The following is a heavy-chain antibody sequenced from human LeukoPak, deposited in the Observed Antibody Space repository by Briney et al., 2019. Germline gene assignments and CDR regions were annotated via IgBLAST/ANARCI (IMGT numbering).Heavy chain of an antibody. J-gene: IGHJ3*02. CDR2: IYYSGST. CDR1: GGSISSGGYY. CDR3: ARDHGGKYYYDSSGPLAI. Sequence: SETLSLTCTVSGGSISSGGYYWSWIRQHPGKGLEWIGYIYYSGSTYYNPSLKSRVTISVDTSKNQFSLKLSSVTAADTAVYYCARDHGGKYYYDSSGPLAIWGQGTMVTVSS. V-gene: IGHV4-31*03. D-gene: IGHD3-22*01.